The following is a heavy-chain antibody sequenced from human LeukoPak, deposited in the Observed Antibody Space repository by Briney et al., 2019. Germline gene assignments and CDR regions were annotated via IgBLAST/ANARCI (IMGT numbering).Heavy chain of an antibody. D-gene: IGHD6-19*01. Sequence: GGSLRLSCAASGFTFSSSWMSWLRRAPGKGLEWVINISPDGKEKYFVDSVKGRFTISRDNAENSLYLQIKFVRAEDTAVYFCARDGSGWSNLWGQGTLVTVSS. CDR1: GFTFSSSW. CDR2: ISPDGKEK. V-gene: IGHV3-7*01. J-gene: IGHJ5*02. CDR3: ARDGSGWSNL.